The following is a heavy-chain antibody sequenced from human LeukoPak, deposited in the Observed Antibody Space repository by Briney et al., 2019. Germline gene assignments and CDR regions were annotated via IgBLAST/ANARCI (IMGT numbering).Heavy chain of an antibody. CDR3: ARVAALTH. CDR2: ISYDGSNK. V-gene: IGHV3-30*03. Sequence: GRSLRLSCAASGFTFSSYGMHWVRQAPGKGLEWVAVISYDGSNKYYADSVKGRFTISRDNSKNTLYLQMNSLRAEDTAVYYCARVAALTHWGQGTLVTVSS. D-gene: IGHD3-9*01. J-gene: IGHJ4*02. CDR1: GFTFSSYG.